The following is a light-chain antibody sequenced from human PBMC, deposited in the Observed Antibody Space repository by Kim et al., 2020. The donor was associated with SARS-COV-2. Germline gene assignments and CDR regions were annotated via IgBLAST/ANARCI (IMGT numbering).Light chain of an antibody. CDR1: QTVFRSPNNKNY. CDR3: HQYATFPYT. CDR2: WAS. Sequence: RATIHCRSSQTVFRSPNNKNYLAWYQQKPGQPPKLLIYWASTRESGVPDRFSGSGSGTDFTLTISSLQAEDVAVYFCHQYATFPYTFGQGTKLEI. J-gene: IGKJ2*01. V-gene: IGKV4-1*01.